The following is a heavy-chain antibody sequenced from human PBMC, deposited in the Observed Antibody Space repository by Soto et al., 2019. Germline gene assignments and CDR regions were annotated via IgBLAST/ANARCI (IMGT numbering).Heavy chain of an antibody. CDR1: GFTFRSYA. Sequence: DVQLLESGGGLVQPGGSLRLSCAASGFTFRSYAMSWVRQAPGKGLEWVSGISGSGISTHYADSVKGRFTVSRDNSKNTLYLQMNSLSAEDTAVYNCAKEPVGPDWYFDLWGRGTLVTVSS. J-gene: IGHJ2*01. CDR3: AKEPVGPDWYFDL. CDR2: ISGSGIST. V-gene: IGHV3-23*01.